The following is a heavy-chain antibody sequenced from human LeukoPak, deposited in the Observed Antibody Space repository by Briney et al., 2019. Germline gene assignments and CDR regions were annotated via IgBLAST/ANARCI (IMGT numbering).Heavy chain of an antibody. CDR2: IKSDGKT. Sequence: PGGSLRLSCAASAFRFRSYWMHWVRQAPGKGLVWVSRIKSDGKTNYADSVKGRFTISRDNAKNTVSLQMNSLRAEDTGEYYCARAPSEIGGYYPEYFRHWGQGTLVTVSS. J-gene: IGHJ1*01. CDR3: ARAPSEIGGYYPEYFRH. D-gene: IGHD3-22*01. V-gene: IGHV3-74*01. CDR1: AFRFRSYW.